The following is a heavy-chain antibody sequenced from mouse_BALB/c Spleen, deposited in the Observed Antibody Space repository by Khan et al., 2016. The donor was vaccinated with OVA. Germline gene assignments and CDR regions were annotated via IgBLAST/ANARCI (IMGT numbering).Heavy chain of an antibody. D-gene: IGHD2-14*01. CDR1: GYTFTTYT. J-gene: IGHJ3*01. Sequence: QVRLQQSGAELARPGASVKMSCKASGYTFTTYTIHWVKQRPGQGLEWIGYIIPSNDYTNYNQKFKDRATLTADKSSSTAYLQLSSLTSEDSAVYYGIRGGAYYRSYGWFAYWGQGTLVTVSA. CDR2: IIPSNDYT. V-gene: IGHV1-4*01. CDR3: IRGGAYYRSYGWFAY.